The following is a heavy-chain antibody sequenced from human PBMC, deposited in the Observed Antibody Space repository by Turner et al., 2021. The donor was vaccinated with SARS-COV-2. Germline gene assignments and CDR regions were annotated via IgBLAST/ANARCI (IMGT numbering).Heavy chain of an antibody. Sequence: QVQLQESGPGLVKPSQTLSLTCTVSGGSISSGDYYWSWIRQPPGKGLEWIGYIYYSGSTYYNPSLKSRVTISVDTSKNQFSLKLSSVTAADTAVYYCARVVGYCSGVSYYPDYWGQGTLVTVSS. CDR1: GGSISSGDYY. D-gene: IGHD2-15*01. V-gene: IGHV4-30-4*01. CDR3: ARVVGYCSGVSYYPDY. CDR2: IYYSGST. J-gene: IGHJ4*02.